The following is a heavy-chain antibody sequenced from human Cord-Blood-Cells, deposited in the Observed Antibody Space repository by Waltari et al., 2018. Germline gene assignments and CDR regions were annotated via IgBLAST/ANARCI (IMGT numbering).Heavy chain of an antibody. CDR2: FDPEDGET. J-gene: IGHJ6*02. CDR1: GYTLTELS. D-gene: IGHD1-7*01. Sequence: QVQLVQSGAEVKKPGASVKVSCKVSGYTLTELSMHWVRQAPGNGLEWMGGFDPEDGETIYAQKFQGRVTMTEDTSTDTAYMELSSLRSEDTAVYYCATIGGYNWNYPNYYGMDVWGQGTTVTVSS. CDR3: ATIGGYNWNYPNYYGMDV. V-gene: IGHV1-24*01.